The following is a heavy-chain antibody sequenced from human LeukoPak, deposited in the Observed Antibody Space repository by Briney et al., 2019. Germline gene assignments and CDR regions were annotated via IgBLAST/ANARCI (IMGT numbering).Heavy chain of an antibody. V-gene: IGHV3-30*03. CDR2: ISYDGSNK. Sequence: GGSLRLSCAASGFTFSSYSMNWVRQAPGKGLEWVALISYDGSNKYYADSVKGRFTISRDNSKNTLYLQMNSLRAEDTAVYYCARDRDYYASGSPSRFDPWGQGTLVTVSS. D-gene: IGHD3-10*01. CDR1: GFTFSSYS. J-gene: IGHJ5*02. CDR3: ARDRDYYASGSPSRFDP.